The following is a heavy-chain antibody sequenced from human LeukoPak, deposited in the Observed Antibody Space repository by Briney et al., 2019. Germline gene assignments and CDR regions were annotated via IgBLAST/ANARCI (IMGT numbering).Heavy chain of an antibody. J-gene: IGHJ5*02. Sequence: ETLSLTCTVSGYFISSGYFWGWIRQPPGKGLEWVSAISGSGGSTYYADSVKGRFTISRDNSKNTLYLQMNSLRAEDTAVYYCAKESISSWYGFNWFDPWGQGTLVTVSS. CDR3: AKESISSWYGFNWFDP. CDR2: ISGSGGST. CDR1: GYFISSGYF. V-gene: IGHV3-23*01. D-gene: IGHD6-13*01.